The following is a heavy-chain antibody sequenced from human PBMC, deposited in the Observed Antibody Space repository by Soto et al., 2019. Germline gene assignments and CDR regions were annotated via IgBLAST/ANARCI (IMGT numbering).Heavy chain of an antibody. D-gene: IGHD6-19*01. CDR2: IRRKANSYTT. CDR1: GLIFSDYH. Sequence: EVQLVESGGGLVQPGGSLRLSCAASGLIFSDYHMDWVRQAPGKGLEWVGRIRRKANSYTTEYAASVKGRFTISRDDSKNSLYLQMNSLKSEDTAVYYCASSSPPYRSGWNSLDSWGQGTLVTVSS. V-gene: IGHV3-72*01. CDR3: ASSSPPYRSGWNSLDS. J-gene: IGHJ4*02.